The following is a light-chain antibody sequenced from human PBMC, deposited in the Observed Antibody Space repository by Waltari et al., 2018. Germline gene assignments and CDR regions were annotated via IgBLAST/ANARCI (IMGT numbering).Light chain of an antibody. CDR1: QSLSGDY. Sequence: EIVLTQSPATLSLSPGERAALSCRASQSLSGDYLAWYQYKVGQAPRLLIYGASSRATGIPDRFSGSGSGTDFTLTTSRLEPEDFAVYYCQQYVSSPYTFGQGTNLEIK. CDR3: QQYVSSPYT. V-gene: IGKV3-20*01. J-gene: IGKJ2*01. CDR2: GAS.